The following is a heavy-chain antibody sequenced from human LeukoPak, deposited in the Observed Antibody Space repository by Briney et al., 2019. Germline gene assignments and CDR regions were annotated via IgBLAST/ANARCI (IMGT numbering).Heavy chain of an antibody. D-gene: IGHD2-2*01. Sequence: GGSLRLSCAASGFTFSSYSMNWVRQAPGKGLEWVSSISSSSSYIYYADSVKGRFTISRDNAKNSLYLQINSLRAEDTAVYYCARYCSSTSCYGFDYWGQGTLVTVSS. CDR1: GFTFSSYS. CDR3: ARYCSSTSCYGFDY. J-gene: IGHJ4*02. CDR2: ISSSSSYI. V-gene: IGHV3-21*01.